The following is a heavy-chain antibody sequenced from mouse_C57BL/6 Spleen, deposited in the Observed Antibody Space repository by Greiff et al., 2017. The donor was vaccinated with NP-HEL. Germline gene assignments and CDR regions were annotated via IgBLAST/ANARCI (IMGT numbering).Heavy chain of an antibody. Sequence: VQLQQSGAELAKPGASVKLSCKASGYTFTSYWMHWVKQRPGQGLEWIGYINPSSGYPKYNQKFKDKATLTADKSSSTAYMQLSGLTYEDSEVYYCGSGTGAWFAYWGQGTLVTVSA. D-gene: IGHD4-1*01. CDR1: GYTFTSYW. V-gene: IGHV1-7*01. CDR3: GSGTGAWFAY. CDR2: INPSSGYP. J-gene: IGHJ3*01.